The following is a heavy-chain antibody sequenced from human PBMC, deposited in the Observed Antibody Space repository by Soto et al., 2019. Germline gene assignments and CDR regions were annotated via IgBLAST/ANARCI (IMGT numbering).Heavy chain of an antibody. CDR3: ARELGSMVRGVSDWFDP. CDR1: GYSFTSYW. J-gene: IGHJ5*02. CDR2: IYPGDSDT. D-gene: IGHD3-10*01. Sequence: GESLKISCKGSGYSFTSYWIGWVRQMPGKGLEWMGIIYPGDSDTRYSPSFQGQVTISADKSISTAYLQWSSLKASDTAMYYCARELGSMVRGVSDWFDPWGQGTLVTVSS. V-gene: IGHV5-51*01.